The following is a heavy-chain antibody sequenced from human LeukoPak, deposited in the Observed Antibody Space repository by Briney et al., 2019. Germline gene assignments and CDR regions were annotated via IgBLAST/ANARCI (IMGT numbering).Heavy chain of an antibody. CDR3: ARDRLYFDF. CDR1: GFSVTDND. CDR2: MFSGGSA. Sequence: PGGSLGLSCAASGFSVTDNDMSWVRQAPGKGLEWVSVMFSGGSAYCADSVEGRFTISRDNSKNTLYLQMNSLTAEDTAVYYCARDRLYFDFWGQGTLVTVSS. J-gene: IGHJ4*02. V-gene: IGHV3-66*01.